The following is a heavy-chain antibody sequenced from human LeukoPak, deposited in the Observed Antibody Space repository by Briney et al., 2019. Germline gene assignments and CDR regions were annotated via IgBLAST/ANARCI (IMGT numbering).Heavy chain of an antibody. CDR3: ATRRVVVVAATPSYYGMDV. Sequence: SETLSLTCAVYGGSFSGYYWSWIRQPPGKGLEWIGETNHSGSTNYNPSLKSRLTISVDTSKNQFSLKLSSVTAADTAVYYCATRRVVVVAATPSYYGMDVWGQGTTVTVSS. CDR1: GGSFSGYY. J-gene: IGHJ6*02. CDR2: TNHSGST. V-gene: IGHV4-34*01. D-gene: IGHD2-15*01.